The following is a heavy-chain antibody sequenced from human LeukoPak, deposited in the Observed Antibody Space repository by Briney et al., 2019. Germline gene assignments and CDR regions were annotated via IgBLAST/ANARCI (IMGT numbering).Heavy chain of an antibody. D-gene: IGHD3-16*02. CDR2: VYYSGGT. CDR3: ASTLGELSLYLDY. J-gene: IGHJ4*02. Sequence: PSETLSLTCTVSGGSIRSYYWTWIRQPPGKGLEWFGCVYYSGGTYYNPSLKSRVTMSLDTSKNQFSLKLSSLTAADTAVYYCASTLGELSLYLDYWGQGTLVTVSS. V-gene: IGHV4-59*01. CDR1: GGSIRSYY.